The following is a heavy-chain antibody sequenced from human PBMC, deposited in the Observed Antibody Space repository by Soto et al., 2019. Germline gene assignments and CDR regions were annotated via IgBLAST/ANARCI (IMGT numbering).Heavy chain of an antibody. V-gene: IGHV1-3*01. Sequence: ASVKVSCKASGYTFTSYAMHWVRQAPGQRLEWMGWINAGNGNTKYSQKFQGRVTITRDTSASTAYMELSSLRSEDTAVYHCAREYREDAFDIWGQGTMVTVSS. CDR1: GYTFTSYA. CDR3: AREYREDAFDI. CDR2: INAGNGNT. J-gene: IGHJ3*02. D-gene: IGHD5-12*01.